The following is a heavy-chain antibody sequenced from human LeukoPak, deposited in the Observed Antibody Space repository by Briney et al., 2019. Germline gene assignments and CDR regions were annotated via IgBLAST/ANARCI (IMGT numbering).Heavy chain of an antibody. CDR2: INSDGSST. Sequence: GGSLRLSCAASGFTLSSYWMHWVRQAPGKGLVWVSRINSDGSSTSYAASVKGRFTISRDNAKNTLYLQMNSLRAEDTAVYYCARIRYDWSGMDVWGQGTTVTVSS. CDR1: GFTLSSYW. J-gene: IGHJ6*02. V-gene: IGHV3-74*01. D-gene: IGHD1-20*01. CDR3: ARIRYDWSGMDV.